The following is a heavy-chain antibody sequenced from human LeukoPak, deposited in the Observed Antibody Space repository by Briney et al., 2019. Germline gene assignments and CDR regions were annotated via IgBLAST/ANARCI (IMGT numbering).Heavy chain of an antibody. CDR2: IYYSGST. D-gene: IGHD3-16*02. CDR3: ARGSRSYYFDY. J-gene: IGHJ4*02. Sequence: SETLSLTCTVSGGSISSYYWSWIRQPPGKGLEWIGYIYYSGSTNYNPSLKSRVTISVDTSKNQFFLKLSSVTAADTAVYYCARGSRSYYFDYWGQGTLVTVSS. CDR1: GGSISSYY. V-gene: IGHV4-59*01.